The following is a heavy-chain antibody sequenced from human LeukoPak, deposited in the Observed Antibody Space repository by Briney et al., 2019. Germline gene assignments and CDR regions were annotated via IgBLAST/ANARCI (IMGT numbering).Heavy chain of an antibody. D-gene: IGHD6-19*01. J-gene: IGHJ5*02. CDR1: GYTFTSYN. CDR2: INPTGGST. CDR3: DRRSGWPHNWFDP. Sequence: ASVKVSCKASGYTFTSYNIHWVRQAPGQGLEWMGIINPTGGSTGDAQKFQGRVTNTADESTSTAYMELSTLRSEDTAVNYWDRRSGWPHNWFDPWGQGTLVTVSS. V-gene: IGHV1-46*01.